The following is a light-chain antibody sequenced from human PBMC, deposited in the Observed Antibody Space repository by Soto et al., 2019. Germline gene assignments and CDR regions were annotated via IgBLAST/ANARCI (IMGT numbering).Light chain of an antibody. CDR2: DAS. Sequence: EIVLTQSPATLSLSPGERATLSCRASQSVSNYLAWFKQKPGQAPSLLIYDASNRATGIPARFSGSGSGTDFALTSSSREPEDFAVYYCQRRSSWPLLTFVGGTKVEI. CDR1: QSVSNY. J-gene: IGKJ4*01. CDR3: QRRSSWPLLT. V-gene: IGKV3-11*01.